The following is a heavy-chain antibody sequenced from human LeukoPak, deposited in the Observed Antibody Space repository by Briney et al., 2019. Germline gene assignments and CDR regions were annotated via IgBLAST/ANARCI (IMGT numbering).Heavy chain of an antibody. CDR2: ISWDGGST. CDR3: AKDPSYDSSGYAFDY. Sequence: GGSLRLSCAASGFTFDDYTMHWVRQAPGKGLEWVSLISWDGGSTYYADSVKGRFTISRDNSKNSLYQQMNSLRTEDTALYYCAKDPSYDSSGYAFDYWGQGTLVTVSS. J-gene: IGHJ4*02. V-gene: IGHV3-43*01. D-gene: IGHD3-22*01. CDR1: GFTFDDYT.